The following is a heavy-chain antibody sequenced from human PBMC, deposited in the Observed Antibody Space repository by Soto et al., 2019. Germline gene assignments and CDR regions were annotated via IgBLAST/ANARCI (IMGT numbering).Heavy chain of an antibody. CDR1: GYTFTSYA. J-gene: IGHJ2*01. D-gene: IGHD6-13*01. CDR3: ARGRSSRQLFWYFDL. V-gene: IGHV1-3*05. Sequence: QVQLVQSGAEEKKPGASVKVSCKASGYTFTSYAMHWVRQAPGQRLEWMGWINAGNGNTKYSQKFQGRVTITRDTSASTAYMELSSLRSEDTAVYYCARGRSSRQLFWYFDLWGRGTLVTVSS. CDR2: INAGNGNT.